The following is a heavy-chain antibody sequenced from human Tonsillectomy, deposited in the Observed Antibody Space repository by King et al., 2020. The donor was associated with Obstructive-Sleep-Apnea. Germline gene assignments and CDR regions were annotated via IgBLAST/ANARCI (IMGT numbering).Heavy chain of an antibody. V-gene: IGHV4-59*08. D-gene: IGHD6-13*01. Sequence: VPLQESGPGLVKPSETLSLTCTVSGDSISNYYWTWIRQPPGKGLAWIGNIYYSGSSNYNPSLKSRVTISVDMSKSQFSLKLSSVTAADTAVYYCARHTAAGGRFDYWGQGTLVTVS. CDR2: IYYSGSS. J-gene: IGHJ4*02. CDR3: ARHTAAGGRFDY. CDR1: GDSISNYY.